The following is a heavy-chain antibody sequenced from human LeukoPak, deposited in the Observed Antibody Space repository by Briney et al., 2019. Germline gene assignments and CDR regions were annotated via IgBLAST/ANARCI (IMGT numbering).Heavy chain of an antibody. CDR2: IIPIFGTA. CDR3: ARDSLTHYYDSSGYPEGHNWFDP. Sequence: ASVKVSCKASGGTFSSYAISWVRQAPGQGLEWMGGIIPIFGTAYYAQKFQGRVTITTDESTSTAYMELSSLRSEDTAVYYCARDSLTHYYDSSGYPEGHNWFDPWGQGTLVTVSS. J-gene: IGHJ5*02. V-gene: IGHV1-69*05. D-gene: IGHD3-22*01. CDR1: GGTFSSYA.